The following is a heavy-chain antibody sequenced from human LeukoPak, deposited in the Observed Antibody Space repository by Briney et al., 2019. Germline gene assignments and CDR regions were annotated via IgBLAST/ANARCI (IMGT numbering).Heavy chain of an antibody. CDR3: ARGHYYGSGSYFYYYYMDV. V-gene: IGHV4-30-2*01. Sequence: SETLSLTCTVSGGSISSGGYYWSWIRQPPGKGLEWIGYIYHSGSTYYNPSLKSRVTISVDRSKNQFSLKLSSVTAADTAVYYCARGHYYGSGSYFYYYYMDVWGKGTTVTVSS. CDR2: IYHSGST. J-gene: IGHJ6*03. D-gene: IGHD3-10*01. CDR1: GGSISSGGYY.